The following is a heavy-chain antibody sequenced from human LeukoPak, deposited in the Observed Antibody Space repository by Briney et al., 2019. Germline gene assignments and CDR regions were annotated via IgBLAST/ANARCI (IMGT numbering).Heavy chain of an antibody. J-gene: IGHJ4*02. D-gene: IGHD6-13*01. CDR2: IKQDGSEK. CDR1: GFTFSSYW. Sequence: GGSLRLSCAASGFTFSSYWMSWVRQAPGKGLEWVANIKQDGSEKYYVDSEKGRFIISRDNAKNSLYLQMNSLRAEDTAVYYCARGTIAAAGYYYFDYWGQGTQVTVSS. V-gene: IGHV3-7*04. CDR3: ARGTIAAAGYYYFDY.